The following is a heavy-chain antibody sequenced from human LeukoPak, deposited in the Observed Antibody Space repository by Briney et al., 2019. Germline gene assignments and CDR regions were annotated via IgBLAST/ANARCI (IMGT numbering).Heavy chain of an antibody. CDR3: AKVRMVRGVIGGAFDI. V-gene: IGHV3-9*01. CDR2: ISWNSGSI. J-gene: IGHJ3*02. CDR1: GFTFDDYA. Sequence: GGSLRLSCAASGFTFDDYAMHWVRQAPGKGLEWVSGISWNSGSIGYADSVKGRFTISRDNAKNSLYLQMNSLRAEDTAVYYCAKVRMVRGVIGGAFDIWGQGTMVTVSS. D-gene: IGHD3-10*01.